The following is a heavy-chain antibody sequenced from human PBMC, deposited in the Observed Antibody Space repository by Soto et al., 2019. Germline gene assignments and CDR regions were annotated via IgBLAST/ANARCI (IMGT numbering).Heavy chain of an antibody. J-gene: IGHJ3*02. CDR3: ATSTATDAFDI. CDR1: GFSISDYG. CDR2: VRDDGSKT. V-gene: IGHV3-30*02. Sequence: QVQMVASGGGVVQPRKSLRLSCAASGFSISDYGMHWLRHAPSWGPEWVAFVRDDGSKTYYADSARARSTISRDNSKNMFYLQMNSLRVEDTAIYYCATSTATDAFDIWGQGTMVTVSS.